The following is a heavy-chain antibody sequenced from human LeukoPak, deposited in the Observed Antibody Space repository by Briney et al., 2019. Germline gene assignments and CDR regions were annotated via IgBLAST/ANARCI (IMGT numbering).Heavy chain of an antibody. V-gene: IGHV4-61*02. CDR1: GGSISSGSYY. D-gene: IGHD3-3*01. Sequence: SETLSLTCTVSGGSISSGSYYWSWIRQPAGKGLEWIGRIYTSGSTNYNPSLKSRVTISVDTSKNQFSLKLSSVTAADTAVHYCARGSPTYLEWLSTFDYWGQGTLVTVSS. J-gene: IGHJ4*02. CDR3: ARGSPTYLEWLSTFDY. CDR2: IYTSGST.